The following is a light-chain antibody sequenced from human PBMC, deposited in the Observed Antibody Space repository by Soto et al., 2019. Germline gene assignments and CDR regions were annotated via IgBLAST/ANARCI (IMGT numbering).Light chain of an antibody. V-gene: IGKV3-11*01. CDR3: QQRSNWPPRIT. Sequence: EIVLTQSPATLSLSPGERATLSCRASQSVSSYLAWYQQKPGQAPRLLIYDASNRATGIPARFSGSGSGTDFTLTISSLEPDDFAVYYCQQRSNWPPRITFGQGTRLEMK. CDR2: DAS. CDR1: QSVSSY. J-gene: IGKJ5*01.